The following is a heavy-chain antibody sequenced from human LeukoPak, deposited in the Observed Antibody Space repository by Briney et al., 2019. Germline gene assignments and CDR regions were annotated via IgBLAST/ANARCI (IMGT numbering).Heavy chain of an antibody. J-gene: IGHJ4*02. CDR3: ASGDSLFDY. D-gene: IGHD4-17*01. V-gene: IGHV4-4*02. CDR1: GGSISSSNW. Sequence: SETLSLTCAVSGGSISSSNWWSWVRQPPGKGLEWIGSIYYSGSTYYNPSLKSRVTISVDTSKNQFSLKLSSVTAADTAVYYCASGDSLFDYWGQGTLVTVSS. CDR2: IYYSGST.